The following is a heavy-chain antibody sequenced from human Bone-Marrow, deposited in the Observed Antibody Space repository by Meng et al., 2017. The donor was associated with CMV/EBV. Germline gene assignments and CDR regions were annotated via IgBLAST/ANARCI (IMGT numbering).Heavy chain of an antibody. J-gene: IGHJ6*02. CDR1: GFNFEDYT. Sequence: SLKISCAASGFNFEDYTMHWVRQSPGKGLEWVSGITRNSGSIGYADSVKGRFTISRDNAKNSLYLQMNSLRTEDTAFYFCAKDMVLYGDLFSHYYGMDVWGQGTTVTVSS. D-gene: IGHD4-17*01. V-gene: IGHV3-9*01. CDR2: ITRNSGSI. CDR3: AKDMVLYGDLFSHYYGMDV.